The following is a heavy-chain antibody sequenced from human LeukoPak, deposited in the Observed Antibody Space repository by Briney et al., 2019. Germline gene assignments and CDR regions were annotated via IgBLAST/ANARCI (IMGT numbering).Heavy chain of an antibody. V-gene: IGHV3-30-3*01. D-gene: IGHD2-21*01. CDR1: GFTFSTYF. CDR2: IASDGSHT. J-gene: IGHJ3*02. CDR3: ARERQDTILHSGAFDI. Sequence: PGRSLRLSCAASGFTFSTYFMHWVRQAPGKGLKWVADIASDGSHTFYVESVKGRFTISRDNSKNTLYLQMSSLRAEDTAVYFCARERQDTILHSGAFDIWGQGTMVTVSS.